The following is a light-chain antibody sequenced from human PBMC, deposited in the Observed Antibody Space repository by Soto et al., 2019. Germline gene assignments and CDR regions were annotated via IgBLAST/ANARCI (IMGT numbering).Light chain of an antibody. CDR2: DTS. V-gene: IGKV3-15*01. CDR1: RSVGSN. J-gene: IGKJ1*01. Sequence: EIVMTQSPATLSVSPGDFASLSCRASRSVGSNVAWYQQRPGQAPSLLIYDTSTRATGVPLRFSGSGSGTVFTLIITSLQSEDSAFYYCQQYDNWPPSTFGQGTKVEIK. CDR3: QQYDNWPPST.